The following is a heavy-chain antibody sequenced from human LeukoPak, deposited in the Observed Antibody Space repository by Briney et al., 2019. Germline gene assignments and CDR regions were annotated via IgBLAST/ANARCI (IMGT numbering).Heavy chain of an antibody. CDR1: GFTFSSYA. D-gene: IGHD3-10*01. J-gene: IGHJ4*02. CDR3: AKDITMVLGVPW. Sequence: GGSLRLSCAASGFTFSSYAMSRARQAPGKGLEWVSAISGSGGSTYYADSVKGRFTISRDNSKNTLYLQMNSLRAEDTAVYYCAKDITMVLGVPWWGQGTLVTVSS. CDR2: ISGSGGST. V-gene: IGHV3-23*01.